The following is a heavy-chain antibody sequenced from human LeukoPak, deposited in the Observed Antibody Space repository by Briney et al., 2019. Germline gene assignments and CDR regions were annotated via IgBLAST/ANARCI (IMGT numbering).Heavy chain of an antibody. CDR2: INPSGGST. Sequence: ASVKVSCKASGGTFSSYAISWVRQAPGQGLEWMGIINPSGGSTSYAQKFQGRVTMTRDTSTSTVYMELSSLRSEDTAVYYCARDGFGSGWYDYWGQGTLVTVSS. J-gene: IGHJ4*02. V-gene: IGHV1-46*01. D-gene: IGHD6-19*01. CDR3: ARDGFGSGWYDY. CDR1: GGTFSSYA.